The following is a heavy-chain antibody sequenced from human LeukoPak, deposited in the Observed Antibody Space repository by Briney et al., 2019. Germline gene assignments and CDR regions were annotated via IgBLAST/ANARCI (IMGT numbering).Heavy chain of an antibody. CDR2: ISWNSGSI. D-gene: IGHD3-22*01. J-gene: IGHJ4*02. V-gene: IGHV3-9*01. CDR3: AKGTYYDSSGAIDY. CDR1: GFTFDDYA. Sequence: TGGSLRLSCAASGFTFDDYAMHWVRQAPGKGLEWVSGISWNSGSIGYADSAKGRFTISRDNAKNSLYLQMNSLRAEDTALYYCAKGTYYDSSGAIDYWGQGTLVTVSS.